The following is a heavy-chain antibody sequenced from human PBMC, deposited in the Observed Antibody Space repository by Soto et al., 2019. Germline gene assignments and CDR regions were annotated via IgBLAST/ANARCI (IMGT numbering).Heavy chain of an antibody. CDR1: GGTFSSYA. D-gene: IGHD5-18*01. CDR2: IIPIFGTA. J-gene: IGHJ3*02. Sequence: GASVKVSCKASGGTFSSYAISWVRQAPEKGLEWKGGIIPIFGTANYAQKFQGWVTMTKDTSIRPAYMERSRLRSDDTAVYYCVRVVSFEDTAMVTSNAFDIWGQGTMVTVSS. V-gene: IGHV1-69*05. CDR3: VRVVSFEDTAMVTSNAFDI.